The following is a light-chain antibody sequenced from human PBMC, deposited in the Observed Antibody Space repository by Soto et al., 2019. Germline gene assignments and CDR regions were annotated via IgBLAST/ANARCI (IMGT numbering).Light chain of an antibody. Sequence: DIQMTQSPSTLSASVGDRVTITCRASQSISSWLAWYQQKPGKAPKLLIYKASDLESGVPSRFSGSGSGTEFTLTISSLQPDDSATYYCQQYSSYPRTFGQGTKVEIK. V-gene: IGKV1-5*03. CDR3: QQYSSYPRT. CDR2: KAS. J-gene: IGKJ1*01. CDR1: QSISSW.